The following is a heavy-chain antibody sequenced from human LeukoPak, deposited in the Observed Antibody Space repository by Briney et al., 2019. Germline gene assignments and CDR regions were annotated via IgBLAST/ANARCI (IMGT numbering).Heavy chain of an antibody. Sequence: KSSEALSLTCTVSGGSISSYYWSWIRQPPGKGLEWIGYIYYSGSTNYNPSLKSRVTISVDTSKNQFSLKLSSVTAADTAVYYCARCYCSSTSCPIDYWGQGTLVTVSS. CDR3: ARCYCSSTSCPIDY. D-gene: IGHD2-2*01. V-gene: IGHV4-59*01. CDR1: GGSISSYY. J-gene: IGHJ4*02. CDR2: IYYSGST.